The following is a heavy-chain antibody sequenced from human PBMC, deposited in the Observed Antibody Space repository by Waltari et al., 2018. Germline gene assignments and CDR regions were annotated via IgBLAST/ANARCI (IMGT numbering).Heavy chain of an antibody. CDR2: IYHSGST. D-gene: IGHD3-22*01. Sequence: QVQLQESGPGLVKPSETLSLTCAVSGYSISSGYYWGWIRPPPGKGLEWIGSIYHSGSTYYNPSLKSRVTISVDTSKNQFSLKLSSVTAADTAVYYCARDLGYYDSSGYYSTPTDYWGQGTLVTVSS. CDR1: GYSISSGYY. V-gene: IGHV4-38-2*02. CDR3: ARDLGYYDSSGYYSTPTDY. J-gene: IGHJ4*02.